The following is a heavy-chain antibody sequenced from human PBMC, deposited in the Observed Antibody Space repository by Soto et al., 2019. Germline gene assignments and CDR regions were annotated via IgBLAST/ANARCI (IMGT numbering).Heavy chain of an antibody. CDR2: IFHDGTA. D-gene: IGHD3-16*01. Sequence: PSETLSLTCAVSGVSLTSGNWWTWVRQSPQRGLEYIGEIFHDGTANYYPSFERRVAMSVDTSRNQFSLKLTSVTAADTAVYFCARIVCNTRLNYVYFDFGSRGTLVTLSS. CDR3: ARIVCNTRLNYVYFDF. V-gene: IGHV4-4*02. CDR1: GVSLTSGNW. J-gene: IGHJ4*02.